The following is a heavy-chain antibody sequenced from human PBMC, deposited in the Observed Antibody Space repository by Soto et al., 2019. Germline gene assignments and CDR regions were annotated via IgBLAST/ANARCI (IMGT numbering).Heavy chain of an antibody. J-gene: IGHJ5*02. CDR2: MYHSGTM. V-gene: IGHV4-31*03. D-gene: IGHD6-13*01. Sequence: SETLSLTCTVSGGFISSGNYYWSWIRQHPGKGLEWLGFMYHSGTMFYNPALQTRITMSVDTSKNQFSLKLTSVTVADTAVYYCARDFRVAAAGSGFGPWGQGTLVTVS. CDR3: ARDFRVAAAGSGFGP. CDR1: GGFISSGNYY.